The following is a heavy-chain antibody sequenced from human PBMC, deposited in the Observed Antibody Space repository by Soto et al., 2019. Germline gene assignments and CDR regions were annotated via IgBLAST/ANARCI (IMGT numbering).Heavy chain of an antibody. D-gene: IGHD3-9*01. J-gene: IGHJ4*02. Sequence: GGSLRLSCAASGFTFSSYAMSWVRQAPGKGLEWVSGISGSGGSTYYADSVKGRFTISRGNAKNTLYLQMNSLRAEDTALYYCAKVESLYFAGTSFDYWGQGTLVTVSS. CDR2: ISGSGGST. CDR3: AKVESLYFAGTSFDY. CDR1: GFTFSSYA. V-gene: IGHV3-23*01.